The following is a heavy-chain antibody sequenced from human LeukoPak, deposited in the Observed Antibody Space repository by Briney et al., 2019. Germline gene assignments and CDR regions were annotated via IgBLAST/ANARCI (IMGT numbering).Heavy chain of an antibody. CDR3: ARASRYCSSTSCWYWFDP. Sequence: GGSLRLSCAASGFTFSSYAMYWVRQAPGKGLEWVAVISYDGSNKYYADSVKGRFTISRDNSKNTLYLQMDSLRAEDTAVYYCARASRYCSSTSCWYWFDPWGQGTLVTVSS. V-gene: IGHV3-30*04. CDR2: ISYDGSNK. D-gene: IGHD2-2*01. J-gene: IGHJ5*02. CDR1: GFTFSSYA.